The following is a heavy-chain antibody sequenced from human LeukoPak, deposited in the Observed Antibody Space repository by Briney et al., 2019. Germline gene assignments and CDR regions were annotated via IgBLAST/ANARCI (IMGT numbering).Heavy chain of an antibody. J-gene: IGHJ4*02. CDR3: AREDYNFL. V-gene: IGHV4-61*02. Sequence: SQTLSLTCTVSGGSFSSPNYYWSWIRQPAGKGLEWIGRIYTTGFTNYHPSLKSRVTVSIDTSKNQFYLKLTSVTAADTAVYYCAREDYNFLWGQGSLVTVSS. CDR2: IYTTGFT. CDR1: GGSFSSPNYY. D-gene: IGHD3-3*01.